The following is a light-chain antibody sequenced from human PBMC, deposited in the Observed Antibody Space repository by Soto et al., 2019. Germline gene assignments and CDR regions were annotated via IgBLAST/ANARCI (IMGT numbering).Light chain of an antibody. CDR3: QQYHTDWT. CDR1: QSISMW. Sequence: DIQMTQSPSTLSASVGDRVTITCRASQSISMWVAWYQQKSGKAPKLLIYDAAKLESGVPARFSGRGSGTEFTLTISSLQADDFATYYCQQYHTDWTFGQGTKVDIK. CDR2: DAA. J-gene: IGKJ1*01. V-gene: IGKV1-5*01.